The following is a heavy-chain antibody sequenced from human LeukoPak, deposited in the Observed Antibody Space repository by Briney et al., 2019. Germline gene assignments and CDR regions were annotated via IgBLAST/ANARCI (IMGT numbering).Heavy chain of an antibody. V-gene: IGHV4-39*01. CDR1: GGSRNSSSSY. J-gene: IGHJ4*02. CDR2: IYYSGSA. CDR3: ASGYFDSGGPPRYFDY. D-gene: IGHD3-22*01. Sequence: SETLSLTCTVPGGSRNSSSSYWGWIRQPPGKGLEWIASIYYSGSAYYNLSLKSRIAISVDTSKNQFSLKLSSVTAADTAVYYCASGYFDSGGPPRYFDYWGQGTLVTVS.